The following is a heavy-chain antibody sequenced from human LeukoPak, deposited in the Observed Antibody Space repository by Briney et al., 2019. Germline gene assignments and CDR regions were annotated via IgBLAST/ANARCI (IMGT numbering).Heavy chain of an antibody. D-gene: IGHD3-10*01. CDR1: GGSISSGGYY. CDR2: IYFSGNT. Sequence: SETLSLTCTVSGGSISSGGYYWSWIRQHPGKDLEWIGNIYFSGNTYYNPSLKSRVTISVDTSKNQFSLKLSSVTAADTAVYYCARVSTMVRGVLDYWGQGTLVTVSS. J-gene: IGHJ4*02. CDR3: ARVSTMVRGVLDY. V-gene: IGHV4-31*03.